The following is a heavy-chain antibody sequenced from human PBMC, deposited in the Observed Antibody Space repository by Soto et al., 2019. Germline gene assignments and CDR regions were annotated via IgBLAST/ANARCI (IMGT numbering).Heavy chain of an antibody. CDR3: ARQANKQWSIIRDYGPAYDY. CDR2: IYYSGST. V-gene: IGHV4-39*01. J-gene: IGHJ4*02. CDR1: GGSISSSSYY. Sequence: PAETLSLTCTVSGGSISSSSYYWGWIRQPPGKGLEWIGSIYYSGSTYYNPSLKSRVAISVDTSKNQFSLKLSSVTAADTAVYYCARQANKQWSIIRDYGPAYDYWGQGTLVTVSS. D-gene: IGHD6-19*01.